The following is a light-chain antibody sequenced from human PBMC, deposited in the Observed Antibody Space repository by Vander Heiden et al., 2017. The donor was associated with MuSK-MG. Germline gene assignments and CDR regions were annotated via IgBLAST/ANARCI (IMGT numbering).Light chain of an antibody. CDR2: GAS. Sequence: EIVMTQSPATLSVSPGERATLSCRASQSVSSNLVWYQQKPRQAPRLLIYGASTRDTGIPARFSGSGCGKEFTLTISSRQSEDFAVYYCQQYNNWPPLTFGQGTKVEIK. J-gene: IGKJ2*01. CDR3: QQYNNWPPLT. CDR1: QSVSSN. V-gene: IGKV3-15*01.